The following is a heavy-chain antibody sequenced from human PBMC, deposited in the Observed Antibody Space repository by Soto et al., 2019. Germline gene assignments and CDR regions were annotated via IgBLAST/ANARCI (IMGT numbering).Heavy chain of an antibody. CDR1: GYTFINYD. CDR3: ARMASFGTLNWFDP. V-gene: IGHV1-8*02. D-gene: IGHD3-16*01. J-gene: IGHJ5*02. Sequence: QVQLVQSGAEVKEPGASVRVSCKASGYTFINYDISWVRQATGQGLEWMGWMNRGSGKTGYANKFQGRVTMTRDASTSTAHLELSSLTSEDTAVYYCARMASFGTLNWFDPWGQGTLVTVSS. CDR2: MNRGSGKT.